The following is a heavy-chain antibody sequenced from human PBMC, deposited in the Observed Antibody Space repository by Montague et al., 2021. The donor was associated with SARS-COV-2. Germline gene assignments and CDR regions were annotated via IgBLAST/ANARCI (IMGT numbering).Heavy chain of an antibody. V-gene: IGHV4-39*01. J-gene: IGHJ3*02. D-gene: IGHD2-2*01. CDR2: IYVSGHS. CDR3: ARLPPYQTGALDI. Sequence: SETLSLTCAVYGGSISNNHYCCARIRQPHGKGREGIGSIYVSGHSNYTPSRKNRASIALYKSKNQYYLKLNSGAAADAAVYDCARLPPYQTGALDIWGQGTMVTVSS. CDR1: GGSISNNHYC.